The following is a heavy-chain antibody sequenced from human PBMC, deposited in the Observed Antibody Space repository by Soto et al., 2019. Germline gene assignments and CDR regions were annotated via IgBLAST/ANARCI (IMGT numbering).Heavy chain of an antibody. CDR3: ARVFPSYCGGDCSYFDS. V-gene: IGHV4-59*02. CDR2: IFYSGST. J-gene: IGHJ4*02. Sequence: SETLSLTCTVSGGSVNSYYWSWIRQPPGKGLEWIGYIFYSGSTNHNPSLKSRVTMSVDSSKNQFSLNLSSVTAADTAVYYCARVFPSYCGGDCSYFDSWGQGTLATVSS. CDR1: GGSVNSYY. D-gene: IGHD2-21*02.